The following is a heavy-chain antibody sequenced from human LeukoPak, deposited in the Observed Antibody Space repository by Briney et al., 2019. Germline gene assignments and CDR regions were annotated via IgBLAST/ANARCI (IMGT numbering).Heavy chain of an antibody. CDR3: ASRDSSSGGTSYGLAY. V-gene: IGHV3-15*01. D-gene: IGHD2-15*01. CDR1: GFIFSSAW. CDR2: IKNKTNGGTT. Sequence: GGSLRLSCAASGFIFSSAWMTWVRQAPGKGLEWVGHIKNKTNGGTTDYAAPVKGRFIISRDDSKNTLYLQMNSLRAEDTAVYYCASRDSSSGGTSYGLAYWGQGTLVTVSS. J-gene: IGHJ4*02.